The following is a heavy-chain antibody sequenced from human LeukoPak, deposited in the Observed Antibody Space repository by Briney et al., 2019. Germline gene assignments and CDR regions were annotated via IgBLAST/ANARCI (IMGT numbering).Heavy chain of an antibody. CDR1: GGSISDNY. V-gene: IGHV4-59*12. Sequence: SSETLSLTCTVSGGSISDNYWSWFRQPPGKGLEWIGYIYYSGSTNYNPSLKSRVTISVDTSKSQFSLKLSSVTAADTAVYYCARDRGAVAQNYYYYYGMDVWGQGTTVTVSS. CDR3: ARDRGAVAQNYYYYYGMDV. J-gene: IGHJ6*02. CDR2: IYYSGST. D-gene: IGHD6-19*01.